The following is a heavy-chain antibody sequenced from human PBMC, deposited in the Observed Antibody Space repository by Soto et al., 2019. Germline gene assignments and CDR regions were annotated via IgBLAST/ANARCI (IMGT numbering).Heavy chain of an antibody. CDR1: GFTFSSFA. V-gene: IGHV3-30*04. CDR3: ARGGQWLVNSFDP. J-gene: IGHJ5*02. CDR2: LSYDGSDR. Sequence: GGSLRLSCAASGFTFSSFAMHWVRQAPGKGLEWVASLSYDGSDRYYEDSVKGRHIISRDNSKNTVYLQLNSLRSEDTAVYYCARGGQWLVNSFDPWGQRTLVTVSS. D-gene: IGHD6-19*01.